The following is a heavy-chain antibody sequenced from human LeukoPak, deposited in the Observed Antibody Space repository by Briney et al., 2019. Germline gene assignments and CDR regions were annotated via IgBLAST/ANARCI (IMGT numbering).Heavy chain of an antibody. CDR2: IYYSGST. D-gene: IGHD6-13*01. J-gene: IGHJ5*02. CDR1: GGSISSYY. V-gene: IGHV4-59*08. Sequence: PSETLSLTCTVSGGSISSYYWSWIRQPPGKGLEWIGYIYYSGSTNYNPSLKSRVTLSVDTSKNQFSLKLSSVTAADTAVYYCASLGYSSSWYGGYNWFDPWGQGTLVTVSS. CDR3: ASLGYSSSWYGGYNWFDP.